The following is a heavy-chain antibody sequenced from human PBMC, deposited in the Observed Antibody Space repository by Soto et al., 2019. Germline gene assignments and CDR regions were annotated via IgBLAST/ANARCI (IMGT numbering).Heavy chain of an antibody. CDR3: GHGCSGGGMDD. CDR1: GFSLSTSGVG. J-gene: IGHJ6*02. V-gene: IGHV2-5*02. CDR2: IYWDDDE. D-gene: IGHD3-10*02. Sequence: QITLKESGPTLVKPTQTLTLTCTFPGFSLSTSGVGVGWIRQPPGKALEWLALIYWDDDEPYSPSLKSRLNITKDYSRNRVGLKWANMDPVDTASYSRGHGCSGGGMDDWGQGTPVTVSS.